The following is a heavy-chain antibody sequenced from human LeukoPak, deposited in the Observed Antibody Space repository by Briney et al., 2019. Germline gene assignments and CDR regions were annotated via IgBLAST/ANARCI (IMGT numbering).Heavy chain of an antibody. V-gene: IGHV3-30*04. D-gene: IGHD5-18*01. CDR1: GFTFSSYA. Sequence: GGSLRLSCAASGFTFSSYAMHWVRQAPGKGLEWVAVISYDGSNKYSVKGRFTISRDNSKNTLYLQMNSLRAEDTAVYYCARAAAMGPPDAFDIWAKGQWSPSLQ. CDR3: ARAAAMGPPDAFDI. CDR2: ISYDGSNK. J-gene: IGHJ3*02.